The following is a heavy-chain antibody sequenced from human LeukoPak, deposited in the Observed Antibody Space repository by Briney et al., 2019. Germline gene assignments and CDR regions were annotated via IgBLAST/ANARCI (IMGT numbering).Heavy chain of an antibody. J-gene: IGHJ4*02. Sequence: PSETLSLTCTVSGGSISSYYWSWIRQPPGKGLEWIGYIYYSGSTNYNPSLKSRVTISVDTSKNQFSLKLSSVTAADTAVYYCARGVYDYVWGSYRLDYWGQGTLVTVSS. CDR2: IYYSGST. V-gene: IGHV4-59*01. D-gene: IGHD3-16*02. CDR1: GGSISSYY. CDR3: ARGVYDYVWGSYRLDY.